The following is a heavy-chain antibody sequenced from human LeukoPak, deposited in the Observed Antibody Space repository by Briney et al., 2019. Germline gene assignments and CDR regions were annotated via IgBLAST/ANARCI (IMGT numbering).Heavy chain of an antibody. CDR2: IYYSGST. CDR3: ARVTGYVMEDYFDY. V-gene: IGHV4-59*01. J-gene: IGHJ4*02. Sequence: SETLSLTFTVSGGSISSYYWSWIRQPPGKGLEWIGYIYYSGSTNYNPSLKSRVTISVDTSKNQFSLRLSSVTAADTAVYYCARVTGYVMEDYFDYWGQGTLVTVSS. D-gene: IGHD6-13*01. CDR1: GGSISSYY.